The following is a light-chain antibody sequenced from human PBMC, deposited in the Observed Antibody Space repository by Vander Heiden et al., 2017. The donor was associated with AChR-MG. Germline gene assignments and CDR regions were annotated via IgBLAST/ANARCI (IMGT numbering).Light chain of an antibody. V-gene: IGKV3-15*01. Sequence: EIVMTQSPATLSVSPGERATLSCRASQSVNNKLAWYQQKPGQAPRLLIYGASTRATGVPARFSGSGSGTEFTLTISSLQSEDFAVYYCQHFDNWPPYSFGQGTKVEIK. CDR1: QSVNNK. CDR2: GAS. J-gene: IGKJ2*03. CDR3: QHFDNWPPYS.